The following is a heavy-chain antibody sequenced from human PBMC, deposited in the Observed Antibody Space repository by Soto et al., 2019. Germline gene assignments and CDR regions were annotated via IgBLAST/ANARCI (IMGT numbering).Heavy chain of an antibody. D-gene: IGHD2-21*02. Sequence: QVQLVQSGAEVKRPGASAKVSCKASGYTFTSYGISWVRQAPGQGLEWMGCINGYNGNTNYVTKFEGRVTMTTDTSTSTACMELTSLRSDDTAVYYCARHFGDCTWNDYWGQGTLVTVSS. CDR1: GYTFTSYG. J-gene: IGHJ4*02. CDR3: ARHFGDCTWNDY. CDR2: INGYNGNT. V-gene: IGHV1-18*01.